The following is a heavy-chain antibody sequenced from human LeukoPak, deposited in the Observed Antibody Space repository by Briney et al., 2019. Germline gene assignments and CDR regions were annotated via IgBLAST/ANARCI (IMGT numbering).Heavy chain of an antibody. J-gene: IGHJ4*02. CDR3: ARHYPELCYDFWSGPNFDY. CDR2: IYPGDSDT. V-gene: IGHV5-51*01. CDR1: GYSFTSYW. D-gene: IGHD3-3*01. Sequence: GESLKISCKGSGYSFTSYWIGWVRQMPGKGLEWMGIIYPGDSDTRYSPSFQGQVTISADKSISTAYLQWSSLKASDTAMYYCARHYPELCYDFWSGPNFDYWGQGTLVTVSS.